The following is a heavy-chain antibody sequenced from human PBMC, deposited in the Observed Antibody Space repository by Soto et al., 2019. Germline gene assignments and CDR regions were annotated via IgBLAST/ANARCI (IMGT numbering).Heavy chain of an antibody. J-gene: IGHJ4*02. CDR2: IYHSGST. CDR1: GGSISSGGYS. V-gene: IGHV4-30-2*01. CDR3: ARDKITGLFDY. D-gene: IGHD2-8*02. Sequence: SSETLSLTCAVSGGSISSGGYSWSWIRQPPGKGMEWIGYIYHSGSTYYNPSLKSRVTISVDRSKNQFSLKLTSVTAADTAVYYCARDKITGLFDYSGQGTLVTVSS.